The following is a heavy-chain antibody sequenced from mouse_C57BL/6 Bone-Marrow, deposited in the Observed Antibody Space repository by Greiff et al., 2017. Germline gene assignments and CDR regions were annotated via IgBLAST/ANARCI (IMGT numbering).Heavy chain of an antibody. J-gene: IGHJ2*01. D-gene: IGHD2-4*01. CDR3: TYDYESDYYCDY. CDR2: IHPNSGST. V-gene: IGHV1-64*01. Sequence: VQLQQPGAELVKPGASVKLSCKASGYTFTSYWMHWVKQRPGQGLEWIGMIHPNSGSTNYNEKFKSKATLTVDKSSSTAYMQLSSLTSEDSAVYYCTYDYESDYYCDYWGQGTTLTVSS. CDR1: GYTFTSYW.